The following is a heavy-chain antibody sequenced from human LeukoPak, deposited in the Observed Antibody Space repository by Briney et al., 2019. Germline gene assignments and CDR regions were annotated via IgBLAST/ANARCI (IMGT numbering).Heavy chain of an antibody. CDR3: AKDRGAFDI. V-gene: IGHV3-74*01. Sequence: PGGSLRLSCAASGFTFRSYWMHWVRQPPGKGLVWVSRINRDGSNTNYADSVKGRFTISRDNAKNTLYLQMNSLRAEDTAVYYCAKDRGAFDIWGQGTMVTVSS. J-gene: IGHJ3*02. CDR1: GFTFRSYW. D-gene: IGHD3-10*01. CDR2: INRDGSNT.